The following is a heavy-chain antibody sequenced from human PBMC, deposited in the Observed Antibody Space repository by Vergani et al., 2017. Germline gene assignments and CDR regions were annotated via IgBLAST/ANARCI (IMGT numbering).Heavy chain of an antibody. Sequence: EVQLVESGGGLVKPGGSLRLSCAASGFTFSSYSMNWVRQAPGKGLEWVSSISSSSSYIYYADSVKGRFTISRDNAKNSLYLQMNSLRAEDTAVYYCARDPWCGEFPSPNDAFDIWGQGTMVTVSS. CDR3: ARDPWCGEFPSPNDAFDI. D-gene: IGHD3-10*01. CDR2: ISSSSSYI. CDR1: GFTFSSYS. V-gene: IGHV3-21*01. J-gene: IGHJ3*02.